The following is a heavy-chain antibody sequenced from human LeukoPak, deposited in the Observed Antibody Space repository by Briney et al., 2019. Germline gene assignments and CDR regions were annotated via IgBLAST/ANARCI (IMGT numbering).Heavy chain of an antibody. V-gene: IGHV1-2*02. CDR1: GYTFSDYY. CDR3: ARRYSSGWQPFDY. Sequence: ASVKVSCKASGYTFSDYYIHWVRQAPGQGLEWMGWINPNGGGTHYAQQFLGRVTMTRDTSTSTVYMELSSLRSEDTAVYYCARRYSSGWQPFDYWGQGTLVTVSS. CDR2: INPNGGGT. J-gene: IGHJ4*02. D-gene: IGHD6-19*01.